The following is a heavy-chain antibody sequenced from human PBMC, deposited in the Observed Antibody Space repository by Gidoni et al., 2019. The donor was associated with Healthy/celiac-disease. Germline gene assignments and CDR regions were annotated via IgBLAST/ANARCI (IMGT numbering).Heavy chain of an antibody. CDR1: GFTFSSYA. V-gene: IGHV3-30-3*01. J-gene: IGHJ4*02. CDR3: ARDGFQGGYDLSFDY. Sequence: QVQLVESGGGVVQPGRSLRLSCAASGFTFSSYAMHWVRQAPGKGLEWVAVISYDGSNKYYADSVKGRFTISRDNSKNTLYLQMNSLRAEDTAVYYCARDGFQGGYDLSFDYWGQGTLVTVSS. D-gene: IGHD5-12*01. CDR2: ISYDGSNK.